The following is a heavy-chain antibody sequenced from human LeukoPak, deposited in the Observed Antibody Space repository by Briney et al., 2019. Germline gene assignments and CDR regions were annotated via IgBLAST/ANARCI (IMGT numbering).Heavy chain of an antibody. CDR3: ARSPNYYDKVYGRCFDY. D-gene: IGHD3-22*01. CDR1: GFTFSSYW. CDR2: IKQDGSEK. V-gene: IGHV3-7*03. Sequence: PGGSLRLSCAASGFTFSSYWMSWARQAPGKGLEWVANIKQDGSEKYYVDSVKGRFTISRDNAKNSLYLQMNSLRAEDTAVYYCARSPNYYDKVYGRCFDYWGQGTLVTVSS. J-gene: IGHJ4*02.